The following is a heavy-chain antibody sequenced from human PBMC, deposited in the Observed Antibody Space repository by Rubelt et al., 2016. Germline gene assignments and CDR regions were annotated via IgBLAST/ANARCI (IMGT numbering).Heavy chain of an antibody. J-gene: IGHJ4*02. Sequence: QVQLVQSGAEVKKPGASVKVSCKASGYTFTGYYMHWVRQAPGQGLEWMGWINPNSGGPNYAQKFQGRVTMTRETSISTAYMELSRLRSDDTAVYYCASSSGSYYSLDYWGQGTLVTVSS. V-gene: IGHV1-2*02. D-gene: IGHD1-26*01. CDR1: GYTFTGYY. CDR3: ASSSGSYYSLDY. CDR2: INPNSGGP.